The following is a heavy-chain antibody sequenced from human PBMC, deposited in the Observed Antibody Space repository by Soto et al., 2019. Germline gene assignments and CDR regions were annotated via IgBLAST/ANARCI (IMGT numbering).Heavy chain of an antibody. CDR1: GGSISSSNW. J-gene: IGHJ6*02. CDR3: ARAPYDFWSGYLSPGDYYGMDV. D-gene: IGHD3-3*01. CDR2: IYHSGST. V-gene: IGHV4-4*02. Sequence: PSETLSLTCAVSGGSISSSNWWSWVRQPPGKGLEWIGEIYHSGSTNYNPSLKSRVTISVDKSKNQFSLKLSSVTAADTAVYYCARAPYDFWSGYLSPGDYYGMDVWGQGTTVTVSS.